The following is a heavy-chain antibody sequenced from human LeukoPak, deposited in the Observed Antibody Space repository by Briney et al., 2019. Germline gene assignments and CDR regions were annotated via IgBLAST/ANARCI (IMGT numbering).Heavy chain of an antibody. J-gene: IGHJ4*02. Sequence: GGSLRLSCAASGFTFSNYAMSWVRQAPGKGLEWVSAISDSGGSTYYADSVKGRFTISRDNSKNTLYLQMNNLRAEDTAVYYCAKDRRGGFIVVVLENWGQGILVTVSS. D-gene: IGHD2-15*01. CDR3: AKDRRGGFIVVVLEN. V-gene: IGHV3-23*01. CDR2: ISDSGGST. CDR1: GFTFSNYA.